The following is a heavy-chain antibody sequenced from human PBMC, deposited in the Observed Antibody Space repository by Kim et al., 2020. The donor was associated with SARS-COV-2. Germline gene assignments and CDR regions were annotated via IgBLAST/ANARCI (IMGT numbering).Heavy chain of an antibody. J-gene: IGHJ4*02. D-gene: IGHD6-19*01. CDR2: IYSGGSGT. Sequence: GGSLRLSCAASGFTFSTYAMSWVRQAPGMGLEWVSTIYSGGSGTFYADSVKGRFTISRDDSKSTLYLQINSLRAEDTAVYYCATTTSGWIFDYWGQGNLV. CDR1: GFTFSTYA. V-gene: IGHV3-23*03. CDR3: ATTTSGWIFDY.